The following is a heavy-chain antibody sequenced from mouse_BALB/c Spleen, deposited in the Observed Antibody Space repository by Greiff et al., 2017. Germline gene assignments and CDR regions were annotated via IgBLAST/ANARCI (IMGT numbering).Heavy chain of an antibody. Sequence: VMLVESGGGLVQPGGSRKLSCAASGFPFSSFGMHWVRQAPEKGLEWVAYISSGSSTIYYADTVKGRFTITRDNPKNTLFLQMTSLRSEDTAMYYCAREGMITYFDYWGQGTTLTVSS. J-gene: IGHJ2*01. CDR2: ISSGSSTI. D-gene: IGHD2-4*01. CDR1: GFPFSSFG. CDR3: AREGMITYFDY. V-gene: IGHV5-17*02.